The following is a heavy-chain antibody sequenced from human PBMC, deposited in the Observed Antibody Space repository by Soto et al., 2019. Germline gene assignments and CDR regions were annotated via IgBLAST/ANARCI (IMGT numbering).Heavy chain of an antibody. CDR1: GFTFSSHG. J-gene: IGHJ4*02. CDR2: IWYAGSNR. V-gene: IGHV3-33*01. D-gene: IGHD2-8*01. Sequence: QVQLVESGGGVVQPGRSLRLSCAASGFTFSSHGMHWVRQAPGKGLEWVAVIWYAGSNRNYADSVKGRFTISRDNSQNTLYRQMNSLRAEVTAVYNCARDRDNGLDYWGQGTLVTVSS. CDR3: ARDRDNGLDY.